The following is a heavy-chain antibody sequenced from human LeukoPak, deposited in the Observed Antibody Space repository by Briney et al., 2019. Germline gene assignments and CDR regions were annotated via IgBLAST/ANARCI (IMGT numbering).Heavy chain of an antibody. CDR2: IIPILGIA. CDR3: ASPRALYCSSTSCQTANGAFDI. J-gene: IGHJ3*02. V-gene: IGHV1-69*02. D-gene: IGHD2-2*01. CDR1: VGTFSSYT. Sequence: SVKVSCKASVGTFSSYTISWVRQAPGQGLEWMGRIIPILGIANYAQKFQGRVTITADKSTSTAYMELSSLGSEDTAVYYCASPRALYCSSTSCQTANGAFDIWGQGTMVTVSS.